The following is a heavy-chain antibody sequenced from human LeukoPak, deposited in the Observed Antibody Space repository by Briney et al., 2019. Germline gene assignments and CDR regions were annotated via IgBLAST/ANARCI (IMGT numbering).Heavy chain of an antibody. Sequence: PSETLSLTCAVNGGSFSDYYWSWIRQPPGKGLEWIGEINHSGSTEYNPSLKSRVTISLDTSKNQFSLKLSSVTAADTAFYYCATETITMIRGEPFHYWGPGTLATVSS. CDR2: INHSGST. CDR3: ATETITMIRGEPFHY. D-gene: IGHD3-10*01. J-gene: IGHJ4*02. CDR1: GGSFSDYY. V-gene: IGHV4-34*01.